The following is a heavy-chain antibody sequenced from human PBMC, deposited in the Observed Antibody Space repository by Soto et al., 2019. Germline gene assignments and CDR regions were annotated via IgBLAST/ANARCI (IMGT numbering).Heavy chain of an antibody. CDR1: GGSISSYY. V-gene: IGHV4-59*08. Sequence: SETLSLTCTVSGGSISSYYWSWSRQPPGKGLEWIGYIYYSGSTNYNPSLKSRVTISVDTSKNQFSLKLSSVTAADTAVYYCARGYCDFWSGYYTHVNWFDPWGQGTLVTVSS. CDR3: ARGYCDFWSGYYTHVNWFDP. D-gene: IGHD3-3*01. J-gene: IGHJ5*02. CDR2: IYYSGST.